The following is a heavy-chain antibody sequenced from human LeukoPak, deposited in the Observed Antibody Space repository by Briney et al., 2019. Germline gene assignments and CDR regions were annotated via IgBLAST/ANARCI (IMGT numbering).Heavy chain of an antibody. CDR2: ISSRGGTI. CDR3: ARDTMGWNYYGLDV. J-gene: IGHJ6*02. V-gene: IGHV3-48*03. CDR1: GFIFSSYA. Sequence: PGGSLRLSCSGSGFIFSSYAMHWVRQAPGKWLEWVSYISSRGGTIYYADSVKGRFTISRDNAKNSLYLQMNSLRAEDTAVYYCARDTMGWNYYGLDVWGQGTTVTVSS. D-gene: IGHD3-10*01.